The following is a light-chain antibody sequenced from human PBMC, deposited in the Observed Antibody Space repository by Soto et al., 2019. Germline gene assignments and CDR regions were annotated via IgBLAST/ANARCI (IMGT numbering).Light chain of an antibody. Sequence: QSALTQPPSASGSPGQSVTISCTGTSSDAGYYQYVSWYQQHPGKVPKLMIYEVSKRPSGVPDRFSGSKSGNTASLTVSGLQAEDEADYYCSSYAHSSLVFGTGTKVTVL. CDR2: EVS. V-gene: IGLV2-8*01. CDR1: SSDAGYYQY. J-gene: IGLJ1*01. CDR3: SSYAHSSLV.